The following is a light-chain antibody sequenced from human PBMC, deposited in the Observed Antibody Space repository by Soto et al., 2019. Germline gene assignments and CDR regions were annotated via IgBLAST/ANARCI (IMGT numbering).Light chain of an antibody. Sequence: QSALTQPASVSGSPGQSITISCTGTSSDVGSYNYVPWYQHHPGKAPKLMIYDVSHRPSGVSNRFSGSKSGNTASLTISGLQAEDEADYYCSSYTSSSTLVLFGGGTKLTVL. CDR1: SSDVGSYNY. J-gene: IGLJ2*01. V-gene: IGLV2-14*03. CDR3: SSYTSSSTLVL. CDR2: DVS.